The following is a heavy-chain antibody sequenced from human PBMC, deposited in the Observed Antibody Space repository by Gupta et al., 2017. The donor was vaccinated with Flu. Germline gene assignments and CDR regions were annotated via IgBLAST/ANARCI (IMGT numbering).Heavy chain of an antibody. CDR1: FNYHR. D-gene: IGHD3-22*01. V-gene: IGHV3-21*04. CDR3: AREPDDYHNLDV. J-gene: IGHJ6*04. Sequence: FNYHRLKWVRQDPGKGREWVAAISNTERYTDYADAVKGRLIISRDNAQNASYLQMKSLTDEDTAVYYCAREPDDYHNLDVWGKGTTVTVSS. CDR2: ISNTERYT.